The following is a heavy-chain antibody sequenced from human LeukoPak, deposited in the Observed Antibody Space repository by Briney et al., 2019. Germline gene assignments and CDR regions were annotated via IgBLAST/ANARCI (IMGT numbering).Heavy chain of an antibody. CDR2: INPNSGGT. V-gene: IGHV1-2*06. CDR3: ASDLYYDFWSGYPNWFDP. D-gene: IGHD3-3*01. J-gene: IGHJ5*02. Sequence: ASVKVSCKASGYTFTGYYMHWERQAPGQGLEWMGRINPNSGGTNYAQKFQGRVTMTRDTSISTAYMELSRLRSDDTAVYYCASDLYYDFWSGYPNWFDPWGQGTLVTVSS. CDR1: GYTFTGYY.